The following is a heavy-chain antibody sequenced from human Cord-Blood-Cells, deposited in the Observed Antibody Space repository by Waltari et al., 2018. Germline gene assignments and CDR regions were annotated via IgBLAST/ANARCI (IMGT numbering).Heavy chain of an antibody. CDR3: ATACDLGNDAFDI. V-gene: IGHV1-24*01. CDR1: GYTLTELS. J-gene: IGHJ3*02. D-gene: IGHD7-27*01. CDR2: FDPEDGET. Sequence: QVQLVQYGAEVKKPGASVTVDCKVSGYTLTELSMHGVRQAPGKGLEWMGGFDPEDGETIYAQKFQGRVTMTEDTSTDTAYMELSSLRSEDTAVYYCATACDLGNDAFDIWGQGTMVTVSS.